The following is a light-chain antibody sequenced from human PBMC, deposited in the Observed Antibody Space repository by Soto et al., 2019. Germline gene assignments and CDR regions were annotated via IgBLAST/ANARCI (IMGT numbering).Light chain of an antibody. CDR3: SSYTSSSHVV. CDR2: DVS. V-gene: IGLV2-14*01. Sequence: QSALTQPACVSGSPGQSITISCTGTSSDVGGYNYVSWYQQHPGKAPKLMIYDVSNRPSGVSNRFSGSKSGNTASLTISGLQTEDEADYYCSSYTSSSHVVFGGGTKLTVL. J-gene: IGLJ2*01. CDR1: SSDVGGYNY.